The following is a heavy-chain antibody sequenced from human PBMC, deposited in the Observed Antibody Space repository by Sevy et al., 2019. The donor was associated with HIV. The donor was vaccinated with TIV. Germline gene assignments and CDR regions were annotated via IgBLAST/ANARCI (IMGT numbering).Heavy chain of an antibody. V-gene: IGHV4-59*13. Sequence: SETLSLTCTVSGGSISSYYWSWIRQPPGKGLEWIGYIYYSGSTNYNPSLKSRVTISVDTSKNQFSLKLSSVTAADTAVYYCARGSMNYGDQRCAFDIWGQGTMVTASS. J-gene: IGHJ3*02. D-gene: IGHD4-17*01. CDR2: IYYSGST. CDR3: ARGSMNYGDQRCAFDI. CDR1: GGSISSYY.